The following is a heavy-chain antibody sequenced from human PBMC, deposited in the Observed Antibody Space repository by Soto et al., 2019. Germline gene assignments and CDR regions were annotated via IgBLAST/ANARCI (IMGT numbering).Heavy chain of an antibody. CDR3: ARGVHSMTQRVRCRGDK. CDR1: GYTFTAYY. V-gene: IGHV1-2*02. J-gene: IGHJ4*02. Sequence: ASVKISCKASGYTFTAYYIHWVRQAPGQGLEWMGWINPNGGGTKYAQKFQGRVTMTRDTSINTAYMELTRLTSDDTAVYYCARGVHSMTQRVRCRGDKWGEGRMGTVSA. D-gene: IGHD3-10*01. CDR2: INPNGGGT.